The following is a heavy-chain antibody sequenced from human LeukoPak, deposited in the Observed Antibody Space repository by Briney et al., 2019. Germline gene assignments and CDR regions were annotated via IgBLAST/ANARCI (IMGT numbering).Heavy chain of an antibody. J-gene: IGHJ4*02. CDR2: IYYSGNT. Sequence: SETLSLTCTVSGGSISGYYWSWIRQPPGKGLEWIGYIYYSGNTDYNPSLKSRVTISVDTSKNQFSLKLSSVTAADTAVYYCTKQYYYDSSGYFGYWGQGTLVTVSS. V-gene: IGHV4-59*01. D-gene: IGHD3-22*01. CDR1: GGSISGYY. CDR3: TKQYYYDSSGYFGY.